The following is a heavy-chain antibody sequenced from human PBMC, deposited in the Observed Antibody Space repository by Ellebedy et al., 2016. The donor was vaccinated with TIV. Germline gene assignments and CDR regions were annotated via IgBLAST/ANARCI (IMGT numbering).Heavy chain of an antibody. CDR2: ISGSGSTI. Sequence: GESLKISCAASGFTFSDYYINWIRQAPGKGLEWVSYISGSGSTISYADSVKGRFTISRDNAKNSLYLQVNSLRAEDTAVYYCARDARFIDQQHNWFDPWGQGTLVTVSS. CDR1: GFTFSDYY. J-gene: IGHJ5*02. V-gene: IGHV3-11*01. D-gene: IGHD6-13*01. CDR3: ARDARFIDQQHNWFDP.